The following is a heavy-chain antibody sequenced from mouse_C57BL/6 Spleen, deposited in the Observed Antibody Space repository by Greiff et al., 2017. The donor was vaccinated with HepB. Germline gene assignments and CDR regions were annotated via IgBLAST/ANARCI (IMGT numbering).Heavy chain of an antibody. Sequence: DVMLVESGEGLVKPGGSLKLSCAASGFTFSSYAMSWVRQTPEKRLEWVAYISSGGDYFYYADTVKGRFTISRDNARNTLYLQMRSLKSEDTAMYYCTRAEYFDVWGTGTTVTVSS. V-gene: IGHV5-9-1*02. CDR1: GFTFSSYA. CDR3: TRAEYFDV. CDR2: ISSGGDYF. J-gene: IGHJ1*03.